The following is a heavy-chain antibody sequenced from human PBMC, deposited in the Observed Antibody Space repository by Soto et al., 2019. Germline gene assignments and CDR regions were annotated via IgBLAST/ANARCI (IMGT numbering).Heavy chain of an antibody. CDR2: ISGSGGST. J-gene: IGHJ5*02. Sequence: GGSLRLSCAASGFTFSSYAMSWVRQAPGKGLEWVSAISGSGGSTYYADSVKGRFTISRDNSKNTLYLQMNSLRAEDTAVYYCAKDRYSSGWYQDNWFDPWGQGTLVTVSS. CDR1: GFTFSSYA. CDR3: AKDRYSSGWYQDNWFDP. V-gene: IGHV3-23*01. D-gene: IGHD6-19*01.